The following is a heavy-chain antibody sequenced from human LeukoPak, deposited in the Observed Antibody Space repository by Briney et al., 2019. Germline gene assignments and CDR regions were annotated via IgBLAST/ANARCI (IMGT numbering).Heavy chain of an antibody. D-gene: IGHD6-19*01. CDR3: ARDEVSGGWYNH. V-gene: IGHV1-18*04. CDR2: INADSGNT. Sequence: ASVKVSCKASGYTFTSRGFSWLRQAPGQGLEWMGWINADSGNTNYAQKPQGRVTLTTDTSTNTAYMELRSLRSDDTAVYYCARDEVSGGWYNHWGQGTLVTVSS. CDR1: GYTFTSRG. J-gene: IGHJ4*02.